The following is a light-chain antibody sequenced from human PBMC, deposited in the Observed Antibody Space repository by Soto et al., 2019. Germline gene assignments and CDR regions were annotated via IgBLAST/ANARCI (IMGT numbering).Light chain of an antibody. CDR1: QGISDY. V-gene: IGKV1-27*01. J-gene: IGKJ3*01. CDR3: QKYNSAPFT. Sequence: DIQMTQSPSSLSASVGDRVTITCRASQGISDYLAWYQQKPAKLPKLLIYAASTLQSGVPTRFSGGVSGTDFTLTLSSLQPEDAATYYCQKYNSAPFTFGPGTTVDIK. CDR2: AAS.